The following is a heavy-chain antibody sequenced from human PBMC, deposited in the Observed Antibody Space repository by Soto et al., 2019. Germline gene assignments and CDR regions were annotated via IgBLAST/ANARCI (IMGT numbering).Heavy chain of an antibody. Sequence: EVQLLESGGALVKPGGSLRLSCAASGFTFSTYAMTWVRQAPGRGLEWVSGISGSGGNTHYADSVKGRFTISRDNSKNTVSLQMDSLRAEDTAIYYCAKDWPHYYDSTGYFVFDNWGQGTLVTVSS. J-gene: IGHJ4*02. CDR1: GFTFSTYA. D-gene: IGHD3-22*01. CDR3: AKDWPHYYDSTGYFVFDN. CDR2: ISGSGGNT. V-gene: IGHV3-23*01.